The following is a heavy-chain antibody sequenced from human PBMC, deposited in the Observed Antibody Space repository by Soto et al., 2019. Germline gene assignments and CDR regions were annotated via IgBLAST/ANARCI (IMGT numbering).Heavy chain of an antibody. V-gene: IGHV3-23*01. Sequence: GVSLRLSCAASGCTFTNYAMSCVRQAPGKGLEWVSAVSSSGANTYYADSVKGRFTISRDNSKNTLHLQMNSLRAEDTAVYYCAISWTYCGGDCYIYYFDSWGQGTLVTVSS. J-gene: IGHJ4*02. CDR3: AISWTYCGGDCYIYYFDS. CDR2: VSSSGANT. CDR1: GCTFTNYA. D-gene: IGHD2-21*02.